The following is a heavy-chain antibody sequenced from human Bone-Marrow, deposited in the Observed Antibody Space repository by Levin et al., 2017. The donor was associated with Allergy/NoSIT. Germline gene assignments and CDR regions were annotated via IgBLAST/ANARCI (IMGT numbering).Heavy chain of an antibody. Sequence: ASVKVSCKASGGTFSSYAISWVRQAPGQGLEWMGGIIPIFGTANYAQKFQGRVTITADESTSTAYMELSSLRSEDTAVYYCARVSSSYYYYYGMDVWGQGTTVTVSS. CDR2: IIPIFGTA. J-gene: IGHJ6*02. V-gene: IGHV1-69*13. D-gene: IGHD6-6*01. CDR1: GGTFSSYA. CDR3: ARVSSSYYYYYGMDV.